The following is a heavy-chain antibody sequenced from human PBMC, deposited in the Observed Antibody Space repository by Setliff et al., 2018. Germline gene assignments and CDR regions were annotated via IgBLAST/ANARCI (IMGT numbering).Heavy chain of an antibody. D-gene: IGHD2-15*01. CDR2: INYSGNS. CDR3: ARDTRVRDSSSVPSDTFDI. CDR1: GGSISTYY. Sequence: SETLSLTCSVSGGSISTYYWSWIRQPPGKGLEWIGNINYSGNSNYIPSLKSRVTISVDTPKNQFSLKLSSVTAADTAVYYCARDTRVRDSSSVPSDTFDIWGRGAMVTVSS. J-gene: IGHJ3*02. V-gene: IGHV4-59*01.